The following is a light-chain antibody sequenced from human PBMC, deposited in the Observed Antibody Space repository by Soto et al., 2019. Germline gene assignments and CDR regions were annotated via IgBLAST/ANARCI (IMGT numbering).Light chain of an antibody. J-gene: IGLJ1*01. CDR2: EVT. Sequence: SVLAQPASVSGSPGQSITISCTGTSRDIGFFNYVSWYQQSPGNAPKLIIFEVTNRPSGVSNRFSASKSGNTASLTISGLQAEDGADYYCSSYTTRSTYVFGTGTKVTVL. CDR3: SSYTTRSTYV. V-gene: IGLV2-14*01. CDR1: SRDIGFFNY.